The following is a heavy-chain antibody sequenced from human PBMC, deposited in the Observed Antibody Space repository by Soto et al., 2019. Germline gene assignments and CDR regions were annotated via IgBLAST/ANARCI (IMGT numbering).Heavy chain of an antibody. CDR2: IYYIGRT. D-gene: IGHD1-26*01. CDR1: GSISTYY. CDR3: ARDPVGAPLFDY. Sequence: SETLSLTCTVGSISTYYWNWIRQSPGKGLEWIGYIYYIGRTNYNPSLRSRVTMSIDTSKNQFSLKLSSVTAADTAVYYGARDPVGAPLFDYWGQGALVTVSS. V-gene: IGHV4-59*01. J-gene: IGHJ4*02.